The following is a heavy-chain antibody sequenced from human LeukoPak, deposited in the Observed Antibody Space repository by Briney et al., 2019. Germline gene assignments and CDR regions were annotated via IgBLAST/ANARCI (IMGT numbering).Heavy chain of an antibody. CDR1: GFTLSSYW. D-gene: IGHD1-1*01. Sequence: GGSLRLSCAASGFTLSSYWMHWVRQAPGQGLVWVSRINSDGSSTSYADSVKGRFTISRDNAKNTLYLQMNSLSAEDTAVYYCTRADTTVHWGQGTLVTVSS. J-gene: IGHJ4*02. CDR3: TRADTTVH. V-gene: IGHV3-74*01. CDR2: INSDGSST.